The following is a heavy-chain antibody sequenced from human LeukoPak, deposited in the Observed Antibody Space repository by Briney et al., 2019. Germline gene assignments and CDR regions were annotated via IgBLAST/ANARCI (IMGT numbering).Heavy chain of an antibody. Sequence: PGGPLRLSCAASGFTFSDYAMHWVRQAPGKGLEWVAVISYDGSNECYADSVKGRFTISRDNSKNTLYLQMNSLRGEDTAVYYCARGAPRNYDFWSGPFDYWGQGSLVTVSS. CDR3: ARGAPRNYDFWSGPFDY. J-gene: IGHJ4*02. CDR1: GFTFSDYA. V-gene: IGHV3-30-3*01. D-gene: IGHD3-3*01. CDR2: ISYDGSNE.